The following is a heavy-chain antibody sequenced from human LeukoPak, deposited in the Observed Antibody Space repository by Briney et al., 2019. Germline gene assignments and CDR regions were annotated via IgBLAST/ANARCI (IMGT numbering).Heavy chain of an antibody. J-gene: IGHJ4*02. D-gene: IGHD3-22*01. Sequence: SETLSLTCTVSGGSISSGSYYWSWIGQPAGKGLEWIGRIYTNGSTNYNPSLKSRVTISVDTSKNQFSLKLSSVTAADTAVYYCARELTPNSYDSSGYYKWGQGTLVTVSS. CDR1: GGSISSGSYY. CDR2: IYTNGST. CDR3: ARELTPNSYDSSGYYK. V-gene: IGHV4-61*02.